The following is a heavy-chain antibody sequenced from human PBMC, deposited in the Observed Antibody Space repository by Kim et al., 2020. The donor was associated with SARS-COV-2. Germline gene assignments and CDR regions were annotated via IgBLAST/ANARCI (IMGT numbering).Heavy chain of an antibody. Sequence: SVKVSCKASGGTFSSYAISWVRQAPGQGLEWMGGIIPIFGTANYAQKFQGRVTITADESTSTAYMELSSLRSEDTAVYYCARGSERVVVTAIRRVRYYYYGMDVWGQGTTVTVSS. D-gene: IGHD2-21*02. V-gene: IGHV1-69*13. J-gene: IGHJ6*02. CDR2: IIPIFGTA. CDR3: ARGSERVVVTAIRRVRYYYYGMDV. CDR1: GGTFSSYA.